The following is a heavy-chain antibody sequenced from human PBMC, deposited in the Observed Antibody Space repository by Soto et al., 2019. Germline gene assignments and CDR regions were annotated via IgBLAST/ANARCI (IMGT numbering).Heavy chain of an antibody. Sequence: ASVKVSCKASGGTFSSYTISWVRQAPGQGLEWMGRIIPILGIANYAQKFQGRVTITADKSTSTAYMELSSLRSEDTAVYYCARAARGYCSSTSCYSSWFDPWGQGTLVTVSS. CDR2: IIPILGIA. V-gene: IGHV1-69*02. CDR3: ARAARGYCSSTSCYSSWFDP. J-gene: IGHJ5*02. D-gene: IGHD2-2*01. CDR1: GGTFSSYT.